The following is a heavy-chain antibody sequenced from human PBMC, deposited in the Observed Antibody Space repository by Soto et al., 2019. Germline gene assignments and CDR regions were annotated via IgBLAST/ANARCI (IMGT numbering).Heavy chain of an antibody. CDR2: INSDGSTT. CDR1: RFTLSYYW. J-gene: IGHJ4*02. CDR3: ANFYSGSYSTY. D-gene: IGHD1-26*01. Sequence: GGSLRLSCAASRFTLSYYWMHWVRQAPGKGLVWVSRINSDGSTTNYADSVKGRFTISRDNAKNTLYLEMNSLRAEDTAVYYCANFYSGSYSTYWGQGTLVTVSS. V-gene: IGHV3-74*01.